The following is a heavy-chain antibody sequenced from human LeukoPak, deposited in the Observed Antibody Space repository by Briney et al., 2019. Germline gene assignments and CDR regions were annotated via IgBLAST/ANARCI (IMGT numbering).Heavy chain of an antibody. J-gene: IGHJ4*02. Sequence: GGSLRLSCAASGFTVSRNYMSWVRQAPGKGLEWVSIIYSGGRTYYADSVKGRFTISRDNAKNSLYLQMNSLRAEDTAVFYCARGDDPSFDYWGQGTLVTVSS. CDR2: IYSGGRT. V-gene: IGHV3-53*01. CDR1: GFTVSRNY. CDR3: ARGDDPSFDY. D-gene: IGHD1-1*01.